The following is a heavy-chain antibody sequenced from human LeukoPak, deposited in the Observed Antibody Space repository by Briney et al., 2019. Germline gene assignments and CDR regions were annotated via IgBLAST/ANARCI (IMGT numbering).Heavy chain of an antibody. J-gene: IGHJ4*02. D-gene: IGHD6-19*01. CDR2: IHHSGST. CDR3: ARTYSSGWFLFDY. CDR1: GGSISSSSYY. Sequence: SETLSLTCTVSGGSISSSSYYWGWIRQPPGKGLEWIGSIHHSGSTYYNPSLKSRVTISVDTSKNQFSLKMSSVTAADAAVYYCARTYSSGWFLFDYWGQGTLVTVSS. V-gene: IGHV4-39*07.